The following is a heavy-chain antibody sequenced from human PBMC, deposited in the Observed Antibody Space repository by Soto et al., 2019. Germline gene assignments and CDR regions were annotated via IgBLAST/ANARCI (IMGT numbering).Heavy chain of an antibody. CDR1: GGTFSSYA. CDR2: IIPIFGTA. CDR3: ARKRITGTTAGYYYYGMDV. V-gene: IGHV1-69*06. Sequence: SVKVSCKASGGTFSSYAISWVRQAPGQGLEWMGGIIPIFGTANYAQKFQGRVTITADKSTSTAYMELSSLRSEDTAVYYCARKRITGTTAGYYYYGMDVWGQGTTVTVSS. D-gene: IGHD1-7*01. J-gene: IGHJ6*02.